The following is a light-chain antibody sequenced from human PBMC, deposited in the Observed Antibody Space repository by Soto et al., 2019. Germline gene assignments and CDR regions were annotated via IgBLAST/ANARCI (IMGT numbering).Light chain of an antibody. CDR2: EVN. CDR1: SSDVGGYNY. J-gene: IGLJ2*01. V-gene: IGLV2-8*01. Sequence: QSVLTQPPSASGSPGQSVTISCTGTSSDVGGYNYVSWYQQHPGKAPKLMIYEVNKRPSGVPDRFSGSKSGNTASLTVSGLQAEDEADYYCCSYAGSSTVVFGGGTKVTVL. CDR3: CSYAGSSTVV.